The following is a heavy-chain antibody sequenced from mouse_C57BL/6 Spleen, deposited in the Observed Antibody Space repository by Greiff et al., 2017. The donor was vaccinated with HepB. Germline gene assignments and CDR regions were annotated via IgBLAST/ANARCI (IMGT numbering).Heavy chain of an antibody. CDR3: ARADYDYPYYAMDY. V-gene: IGHV1-22*01. J-gene: IGHJ4*01. Sequence: VHVKQSGPELVKPGASVKMSCKASGYTFTDYNMHWVKQSHGKSLEWIGYINPNNGGTSYNQKFKGKATLTVNKSSSTAYMELRSLTSEDSAVYYCARADYDYPYYAMDYWGQGTSVTVSS. D-gene: IGHD2-4*01. CDR1: GYTFTDYN. CDR2: INPNNGGT.